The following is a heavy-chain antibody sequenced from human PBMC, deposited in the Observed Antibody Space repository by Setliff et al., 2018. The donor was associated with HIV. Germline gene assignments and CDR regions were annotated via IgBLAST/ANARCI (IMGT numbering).Heavy chain of an antibody. CDR2: MNPASGDT. D-gene: IGHD2-21*02. Sequence: GASVKVSCKTSGYSFTTYDINWVRQAAGQGLEWMGWMNPASGDTGSAQKFQGRLTMTRDTSIDTAYMELSSLSSDDPAVYFCARAFVEVTPHYALDVWGQGTTVTVSS. CDR1: GYSFTTYD. J-gene: IGHJ6*02. CDR3: ARAFVEVTPHYALDV. V-gene: IGHV1-8*02.